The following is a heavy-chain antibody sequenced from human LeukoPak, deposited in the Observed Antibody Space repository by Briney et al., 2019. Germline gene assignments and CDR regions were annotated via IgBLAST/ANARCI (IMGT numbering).Heavy chain of an antibody. CDR1: GGSISGYY. Sequence: SETLSLTCTVSGGSISGYYWTWIRQPPGKGREWIGYIYSSGSTNYNPSLGSRVTISVDTSKNQFSLKLTSVTAADTAVYYCAKTVRQWLANDAFAIWGQGTMVTVSS. J-gene: IGHJ3*02. CDR3: AKTVRQWLANDAFAI. D-gene: IGHD6-19*01. V-gene: IGHV4-59*01. CDR2: IYSSGST.